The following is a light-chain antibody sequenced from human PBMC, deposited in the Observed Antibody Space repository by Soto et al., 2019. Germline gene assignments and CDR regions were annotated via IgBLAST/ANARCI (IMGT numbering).Light chain of an antibody. J-gene: IGKJ1*01. CDR2: DAS. CDR1: QSVGIY. CDR3: QQRNNWHS. V-gene: IGKV3-11*01. Sequence: IVLTRSRATLCLAPWGVSPLSCRASQSVGIYLAWYQHKPGQAPRLLLYDASKRATGIPARFSGSGSGTDFTLTISSLEPEDFAVYYCQQRNNWHSFGQGTKVDIK.